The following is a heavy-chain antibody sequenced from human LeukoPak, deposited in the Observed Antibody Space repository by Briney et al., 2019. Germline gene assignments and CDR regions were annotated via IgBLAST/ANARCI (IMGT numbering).Heavy chain of an antibody. Sequence: GGSLRLSCAASGFTVSSDYMGWVRQAPEKGLEWVSLISSGGSTYYADSLKGRFTISRDSSKNTLYLQMNSLRAEDTAVYYCGRVGDGYNDNYWGQGTLVTVSS. CDR3: GRVGDGYNDNY. D-gene: IGHD5-24*01. J-gene: IGHJ4*02. CDR1: GFTVSSDY. CDR2: ISSGGST. V-gene: IGHV3-66*01.